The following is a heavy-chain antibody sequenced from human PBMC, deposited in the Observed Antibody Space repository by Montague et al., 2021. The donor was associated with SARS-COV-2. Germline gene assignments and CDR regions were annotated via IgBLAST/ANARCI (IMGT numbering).Heavy chain of an antibody. CDR3: ARAGYGGYSFYYYYGMDV. Sequence: SETLSLTCTVSGGSISSYYWSWIRQPPGKGLEWIGYIYYSGSTNYNPSLKSRVTISVDTSKNQFSLKLNSVTAADTAVYYCARAGYGGYSFYYYYGMDVWGQGTTVTVSS. CDR1: GGSISSYY. V-gene: IGHV4-59*08. J-gene: IGHJ6*02. D-gene: IGHD3-10*01. CDR2: IYYSGST.